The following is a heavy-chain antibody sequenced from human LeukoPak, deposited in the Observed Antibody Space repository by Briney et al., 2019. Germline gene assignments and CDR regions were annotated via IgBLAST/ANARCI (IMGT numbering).Heavy chain of an antibody. D-gene: IGHD1-1*01. CDR1: GFIFSNYA. Sequence: GGSLRLSCAGSGFIFSNYAMSWVRQAPGQGLEWVPTISNSADATFYADAVKGRFTISRDNSKNTLYLQMYSLRAEDTAIYYCAKAPPYTKYFDYWGQGTLLTVSS. CDR3: AKAPPYTKYFDY. J-gene: IGHJ4*02. CDR2: ISNSADAT. V-gene: IGHV3-23*01.